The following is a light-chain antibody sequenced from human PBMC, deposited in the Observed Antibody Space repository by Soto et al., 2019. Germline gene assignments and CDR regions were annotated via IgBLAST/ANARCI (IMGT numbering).Light chain of an antibody. CDR2: GNN. V-gene: IGLV1-40*01. CDR3: QSYDSTLSGLYV. CDR1: SANIGAGYD. J-gene: IGLJ1*01. Sequence: QSVLTQPPSMSGAPGQRVTISCTGTSANIGAGYDVHWYQQLPGMDPKLLFYGNNKRPSGVPDRFSGSKSRTSASLAITGLQAEDEADYYCQSYDSTLSGLYVLGTGTKVTVL.